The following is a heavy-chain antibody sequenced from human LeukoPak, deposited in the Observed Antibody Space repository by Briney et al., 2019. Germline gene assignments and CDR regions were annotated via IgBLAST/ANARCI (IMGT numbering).Heavy chain of an antibody. CDR1: GFAFSSYA. CDR2: ISGSGGST. Sequence: GGSLRLSCAASGFAFSSYAMSWVRQAPGKGLEWVSAISGSGGSTYYADSVKGRFTISRDNSKNTLYLQMNSLRAEDTAVYYCAKSPPNYYDSSGPLDAFDIWGQGTMVTVSS. J-gene: IGHJ3*02. V-gene: IGHV3-23*01. D-gene: IGHD3-22*01. CDR3: AKSPPNYYDSSGPLDAFDI.